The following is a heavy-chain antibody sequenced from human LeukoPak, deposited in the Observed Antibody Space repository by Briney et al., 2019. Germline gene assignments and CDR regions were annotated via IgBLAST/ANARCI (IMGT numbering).Heavy chain of an antibody. J-gene: IGHJ4*02. CDR2: ISSSGSTI. Sequence: GGSLRLSCAASGFTFSSYEMDWVRQAPGKGLEWVSYISSSGSTIYYADSVKGRFTISRDNAKNSLYLQMNSLKTEDTAVYYCTRATWIQVYYFDYWGQGTLVTVSS. V-gene: IGHV3-48*03. CDR3: TRATWIQVYYFDY. D-gene: IGHD5-18*01. CDR1: GFTFSSYE.